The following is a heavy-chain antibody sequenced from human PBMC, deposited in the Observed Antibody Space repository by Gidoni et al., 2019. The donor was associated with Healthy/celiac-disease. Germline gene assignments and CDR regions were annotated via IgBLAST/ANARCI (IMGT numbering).Heavy chain of an antibody. J-gene: IGHJ4*02. CDR2: IDPSDSYT. Sequence: EVQLVQSGAEVKKPGVSLRSSGKGSGVSCTSYWISWVRQMPGKGLEWMGRIDPSDSYTSYSPSFQGHVTISADKSISTAYLQWSSLKASDTAMYYCAATSMASGWYEVDYWGQGTLVTVSS. V-gene: IGHV5-10-1*03. CDR1: GVSCTSYW. D-gene: IGHD6-19*01. CDR3: AATSMASGWYEVDY.